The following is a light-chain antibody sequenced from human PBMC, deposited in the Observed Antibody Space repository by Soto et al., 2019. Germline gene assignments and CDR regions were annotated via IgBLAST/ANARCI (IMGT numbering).Light chain of an antibody. CDR1: QSVSSY. CDR3: QQYDSSPLMYT. CDR2: DAS. J-gene: IGKJ2*01. V-gene: IGKV3-20*01. Sequence: EIVLTQSPGTLSLSPGDRVTRSCRASQSVSSYLAWHQLRPGQAPRLLIYDASTRATGIPDRFSGSGSGTDFTLTISRLEPEDFAVYYCQQYDSSPLMYTFGQGTKLEIK.